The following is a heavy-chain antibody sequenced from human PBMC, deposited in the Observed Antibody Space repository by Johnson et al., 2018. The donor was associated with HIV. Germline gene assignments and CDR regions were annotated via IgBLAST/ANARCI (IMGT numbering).Heavy chain of an antibody. D-gene: IGHD3-10*01. J-gene: IGHJ3*02. V-gene: IGHV3-30*02. CDR1: GFTFSSYG. CDR3: TKGKIGGGSYSAPDAFDM. Sequence: QVQLVESGGGVVQPGGSLRLSCAASGFTFSSYGMHWVRQAPGKGLEWVAFIRYDGSNKYYADSVKGRFTIFRDNAKDTMYLRMNSLRAEDTAVYYCTKGKIGGGSYSAPDAFDMWGQGTMVTVAS. CDR2: IRYDGSNK.